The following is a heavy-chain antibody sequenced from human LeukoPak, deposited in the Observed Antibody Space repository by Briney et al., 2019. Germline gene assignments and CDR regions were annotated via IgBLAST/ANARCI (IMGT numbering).Heavy chain of an antibody. Sequence: PSETLSLTCTVSGGSISSYYWSWIRQPAGKGLEWIGRIYTSGSTNYNPSLKSRVTMSVDMSKNQLSLKLSSVTAADTAVYYCAREATLPAASGFDYWGQGTLVTVSS. CDR2: IYTSGST. V-gene: IGHV4-4*07. CDR1: GGSISSYY. CDR3: AREATLPAASGFDY. D-gene: IGHD2-2*01. J-gene: IGHJ4*02.